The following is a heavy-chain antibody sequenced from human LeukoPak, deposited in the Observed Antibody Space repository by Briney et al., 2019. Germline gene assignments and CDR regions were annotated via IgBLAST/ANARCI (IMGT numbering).Heavy chain of an antibody. CDR2: ISGSGP. Sequence: GGSLRLSCAASGITFTNYAMTWVRQAPGKGLEWVSSISGSGPHYADSVKGRFTISGDNSKNTLSLQMNSLRAEDTAVYYCAKGSGDYWPSILYFQHWGQGTLVTVSS. V-gene: IGHV3-23*01. J-gene: IGHJ1*01. D-gene: IGHD1-26*01. CDR3: AKGSGDYWPSILYFQH. CDR1: GITFTNYA.